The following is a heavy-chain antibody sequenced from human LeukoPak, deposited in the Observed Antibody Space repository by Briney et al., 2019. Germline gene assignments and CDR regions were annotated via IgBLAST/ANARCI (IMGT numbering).Heavy chain of an antibody. CDR1: GFTFNIYA. CDR3: WVAVAGTLAPHN. Sequence: GGSLRLSCAASGFTFNIYAMTWVRQAPGKGLEWVSAISDIGDDTYYADSVKGRFTISRDNSKNTLYLQMSSLRAEDTAVYFCWVAVAGTLAPHNGGQGPLVTVSS. CDR2: ISDIGDDT. V-gene: IGHV3-23*01. J-gene: IGHJ4*02. D-gene: IGHD6-19*01.